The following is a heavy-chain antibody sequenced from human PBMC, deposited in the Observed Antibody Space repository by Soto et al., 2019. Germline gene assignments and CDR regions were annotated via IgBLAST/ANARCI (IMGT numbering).Heavy chain of an antibody. CDR2: IRFDGSNE. D-gene: IGHD1-7*01. CDR3: ARDGIGGTVFRGYLDY. J-gene: IGHJ4*02. V-gene: IGHV3-33*01. CDR1: GGIFHGYG. Sequence: PCGSLRLSCAVPGGIFHGYGMHWFLQAPGKGLEWVAIIRFDGSNEEYADSVKGRFTISRDNSKNTWYLQMNTLGAEDTAVYYCARDGIGGTVFRGYLDYWGRGTVVTVSS.